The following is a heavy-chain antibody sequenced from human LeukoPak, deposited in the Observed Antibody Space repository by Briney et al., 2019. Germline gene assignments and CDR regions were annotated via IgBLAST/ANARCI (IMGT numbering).Heavy chain of an antibody. V-gene: IGHV1-69*13. J-gene: IGHJ6*03. CDR1: GGTFSRYA. CDR3: ARVAIAPGRLGDYYYMDV. CDR2: IIPMFGIA. D-gene: IGHD6-6*01. Sequence: ASVKVSCKASGGTFSRYAISWVRQAPGQGLEWMGGIIPMFGIANYAQKIQGRVTITADESTSTTYMELSSLRSEDTAVYYCARVAIAPGRLGDYYYMDVWGPGTTVTVSS.